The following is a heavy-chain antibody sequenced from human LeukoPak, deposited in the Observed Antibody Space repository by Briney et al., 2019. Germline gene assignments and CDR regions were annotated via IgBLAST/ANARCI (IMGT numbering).Heavy chain of an antibody. J-gene: IGHJ4*02. V-gene: IGHV4-34*01. CDR1: GGSFSGYY. Sequence: TSETLSLTCAVYGGSFSGYYWSWIRQPPGKGLEWIGEINHSGSTNYNPSLKSRVTISVDTSKNQFSLKLSSVTAADTAVYYCARKPYSSGEDYWGQGTLVTVSS. CDR3: ARKPYSSGEDY. D-gene: IGHD6-19*01. CDR2: INHSGST.